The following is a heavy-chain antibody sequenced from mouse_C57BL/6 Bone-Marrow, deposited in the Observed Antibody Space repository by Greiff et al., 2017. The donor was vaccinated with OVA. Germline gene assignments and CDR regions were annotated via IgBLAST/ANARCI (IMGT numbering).Heavy chain of an antibody. CDR2: ISDGGSYT. CDR3: ARDAYYSIFAY. CDR1: GFTFSSYA. J-gene: IGHJ3*01. V-gene: IGHV5-4*01. D-gene: IGHD2-5*01. Sequence: EVKLVESGGGLVKPGGSLKLSCAASGFTFSSYAMSWVRQTPEKRLEWVATISDGGSYTYYPDNVKGRFTISRDNAKNNLYLQMSNLKSEDTAMYYCARDAYYSIFAYWGQGTLVTVSA.